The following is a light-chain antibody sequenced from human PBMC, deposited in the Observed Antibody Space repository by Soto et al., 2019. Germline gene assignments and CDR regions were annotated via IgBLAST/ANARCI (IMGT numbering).Light chain of an antibody. CDR2: GAS. V-gene: IGKV3-15*01. CDR3: QQYMSYS. Sequence: EIVMTQSPATLSLSPGERATLSCRASQRITTVAWYQQKPGQAPRLLIYGASTRATGVPARFSGSGSGTEFTLTISGLQPDDFATYYCQQYMSYSFGQGTKVDIK. CDR1: QRITT. J-gene: IGKJ1*01.